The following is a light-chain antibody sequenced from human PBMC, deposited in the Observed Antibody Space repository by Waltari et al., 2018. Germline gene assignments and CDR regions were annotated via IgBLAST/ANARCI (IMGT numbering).Light chain of an antibody. CDR1: QSISSY. Sequence: EIVLTQSPATLSLSPGERATLSCRASQSISSYLAWYQQKPGQAPRLLIYDASNRATGIPARFSGGGSGTDFTLTISSLEPEDFAVYYCQQYYITPLSFGGGTRVEIK. CDR2: DAS. V-gene: IGKV3-11*01. J-gene: IGKJ4*01. CDR3: QQYYITPLS.